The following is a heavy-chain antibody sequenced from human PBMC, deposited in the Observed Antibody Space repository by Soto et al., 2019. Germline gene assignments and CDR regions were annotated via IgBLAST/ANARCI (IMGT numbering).Heavy chain of an antibody. Sequence: GGSLRLSCAASGFTFDDYAMHWVRQAPGKGLEWVSGISWNSGSIGYADSVKGRFTISRDNAKNSLYLQMNSLRAEDTALYYCAKDMPLPYRGAAGTNYYYYYYMDVWGKGTTVTVSS. CDR3: AKDMPLPYRGAAGTNYYYYYYMDV. CDR2: ISWNSGSI. D-gene: IGHD6-13*01. V-gene: IGHV3-9*01. J-gene: IGHJ6*03. CDR1: GFTFDDYA.